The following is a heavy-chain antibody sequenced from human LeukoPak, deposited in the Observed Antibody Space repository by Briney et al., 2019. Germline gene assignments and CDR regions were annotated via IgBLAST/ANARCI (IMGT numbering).Heavy chain of an antibody. D-gene: IGHD3-3*01. J-gene: IGHJ3*02. CDR2: ISGSGGST. CDR3: AKVPVFSLTISEVVTDDAFDI. V-gene: IGHV3-23*01. Sequence: GGSLRLSCAASGFIFSSYAMSWVRQAPGKGLEWVSAISGSGGSTYYADSVNGRFTISRDNTKNTLYLQMNSLRAEDTAVYYCAKVPVFSLTISEVVTDDAFDIWGQGTIVTVSS. CDR1: GFIFSSYA.